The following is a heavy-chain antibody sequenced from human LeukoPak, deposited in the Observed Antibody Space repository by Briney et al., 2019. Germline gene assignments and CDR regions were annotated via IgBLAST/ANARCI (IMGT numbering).Heavy chain of an antibody. D-gene: IGHD2-21*01. CDR1: GFTFRSHA. V-gene: IGHV3-23*01. Sequence: PGGSLRLSCVGSGFTFRSHAMSWARQAPEKGLEFVSGIYENGGTTYYADSVEGRFSISRDNSKNTLYLQMDSLRGEDTAVYYCAKDFRIGYSAHFDYWGQGALVTVSS. CDR3: AKDFRIGYSAHFDY. J-gene: IGHJ4*02. CDR2: IYENGGTT.